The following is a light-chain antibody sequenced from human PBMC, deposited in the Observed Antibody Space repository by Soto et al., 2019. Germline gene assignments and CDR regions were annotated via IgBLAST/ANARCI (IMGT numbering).Light chain of an antibody. J-gene: IGKJ2*01. Sequence: DIQMTQSPSTLSASVRDRVTITCRASQSISNWLAWYQQKPGKAPKLLIYDVSSLESGVPSRFSGSGSGTEFTLTISSLQPDDFATYYCQQYNSYPYTFGQGTRLEIK. V-gene: IGKV1-5*01. CDR3: QQYNSYPYT. CDR1: QSISNW. CDR2: DVS.